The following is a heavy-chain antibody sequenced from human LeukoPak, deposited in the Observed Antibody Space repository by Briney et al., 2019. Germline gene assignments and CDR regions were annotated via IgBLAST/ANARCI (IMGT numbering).Heavy chain of an antibody. D-gene: IGHD4-17*01. CDR1: GYTFTSYD. Sequence: AASVKVSCKASGYTFTSYDINWVRQATGQGLEWMGWMNPNSGNTGYAQKFRGRVTMTRNTSISTAYMELSSLRSEDTAVYYCASLHDYGDSEVGYWGQGTLVTVSS. CDR2: MNPNSGNT. V-gene: IGHV1-8*01. CDR3: ASLHDYGDSEVGY. J-gene: IGHJ4*02.